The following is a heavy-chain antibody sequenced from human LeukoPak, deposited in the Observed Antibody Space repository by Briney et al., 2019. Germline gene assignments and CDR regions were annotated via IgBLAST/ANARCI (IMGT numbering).Heavy chain of an antibody. CDR3: ARLDLEYSSSSARKAVYYYYGMDV. J-gene: IGHJ6*02. CDR2: IYSGGST. V-gene: IGHV3-53*04. Sequence: GGSLRLSCAASGFTVSSNYMSWVRQAPGKGLEWVSVIYSGGSTYYADSVKGRFTISRHNSKNTLYLQMNSLRAEDTAVYYCARLDLEYSSSSARKAVYYYYGMDVWGQGTTVTVSS. D-gene: IGHD6-6*01. CDR1: GFTVSSNY.